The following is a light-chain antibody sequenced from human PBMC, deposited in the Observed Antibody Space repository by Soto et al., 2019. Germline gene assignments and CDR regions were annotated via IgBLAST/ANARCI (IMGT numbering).Light chain of an antibody. Sequence: QSALTQPASVSGSPGQSITISCTGTRSDVGGYNYVYWHQQHPGKAPKLMIYDVTNRPSGVSDRFSGSKSGNTASLTISGLQAEDEAGYYCSSYTSSSTYVFGAGPKVTVL. CDR2: DVT. V-gene: IGLV2-14*01. CDR1: RSDVGGYNY. CDR3: SSYTSSSTYV. J-gene: IGLJ1*01.